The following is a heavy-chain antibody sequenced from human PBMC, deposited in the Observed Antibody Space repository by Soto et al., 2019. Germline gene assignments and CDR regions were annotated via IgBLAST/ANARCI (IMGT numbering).Heavy chain of an antibody. CDR1: GFTLSRYW. Sequence: VGSLRLSCEVSGFTLSRYWMTWVRQAPGKGLEWVANINQGGSEKHFLDSVKGRFTISRDNAKNSLFLQMNSLGDEDTAVYYCARGFSSSPLFEDYFDYWGQGALVTVSS. D-gene: IGHD6-13*01. V-gene: IGHV3-7*04. CDR3: ARGFSSSPLFEDYFDY. CDR2: INQGGSEK. J-gene: IGHJ4*02.